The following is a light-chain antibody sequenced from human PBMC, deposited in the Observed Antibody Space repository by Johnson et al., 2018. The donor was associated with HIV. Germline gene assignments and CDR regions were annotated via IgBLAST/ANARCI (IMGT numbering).Light chain of an antibody. CDR2: ENN. Sequence: VLTQPPSVSAAPGQKVTISCSGSSSNIGNNYVSWYQQLPGTAPKLLIYENNKRPSGIPDRFSGSKSGTSATLGITGLQTGDEADYYCGTWDSSLSAGGIFGTGTEVTVL. CDR3: GTWDSSLSAGGI. CDR1: SSNIGNNY. V-gene: IGLV1-51*02. J-gene: IGLJ1*01.